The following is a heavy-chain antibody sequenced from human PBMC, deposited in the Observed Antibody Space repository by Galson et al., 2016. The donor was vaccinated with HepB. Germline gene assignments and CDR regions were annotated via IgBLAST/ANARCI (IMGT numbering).Heavy chain of an antibody. J-gene: IGHJ4*02. Sequence: SETLSLTCVVSGGSISISNWWTWVRQPPGKGLEWIASVFYTGDTYYNPSLKSPVTTSVDTSENQFFLELSSVTAADTAVYYCVRVDSTGFYGLDYWGQGTLVTVSS. V-gene: IGHV4-4*02. CDR1: GGSISISNW. CDR2: VFYTGDT. D-gene: IGHD3-22*01. CDR3: VRVDSTGFYGLDY.